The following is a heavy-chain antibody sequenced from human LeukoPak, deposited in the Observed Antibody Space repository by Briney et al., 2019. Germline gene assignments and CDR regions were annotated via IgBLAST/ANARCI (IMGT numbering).Heavy chain of an antibody. V-gene: IGHV1-58*01. J-gene: IGHJ3*02. CDR3: AKGGRSTWDAFDI. D-gene: IGHD1-26*01. Sequence: SVKVSCKASGFTFTSSAVQWVRQARGQRLEWIGWIVVGSGNTNYAQKFQERVTITRDMSTSTAYMELSSLRSEDTAVYYCAKGGRSTWDAFDIWGQGTKVTVSS. CDR1: GFTFTSSA. CDR2: IVVGSGNT.